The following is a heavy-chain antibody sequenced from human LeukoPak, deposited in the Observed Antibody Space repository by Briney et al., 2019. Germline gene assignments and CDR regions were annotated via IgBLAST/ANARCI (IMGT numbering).Heavy chain of an antibody. J-gene: IGHJ6*02. V-gene: IGHV4-59*08. CDR2: IYDSGST. CDR1: GGSISSYY. Sequence: SETLCLTCTVSGGSISSYYWSWIRQPPGKGLEWIGYIYDSGSTNYSPSLKSRVTISVDTSKNPFSLKLSSVTAADTAVYYCARPPEAVIITNYHYYRMDASGPGTPVTVSS. CDR3: ARPPEAVIITNYHYYRMDA. D-gene: IGHD3-9*01.